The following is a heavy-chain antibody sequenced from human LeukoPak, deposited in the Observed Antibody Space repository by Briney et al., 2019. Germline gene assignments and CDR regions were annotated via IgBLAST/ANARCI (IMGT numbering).Heavy chain of an antibody. J-gene: IGHJ3*02. V-gene: IGHV1-18*01. CDR2: IRAYNGYT. Sequence: ASVKVSCKASGYTFTSYGISWVRQAPGQGLEWMGWIRAYNGYTHYTQKLQGRVSMTTDTSTSTAYMELRSLRSDDTAVYYCARDLGVWGSYRPPYDAFDIWGQGTMVIVSS. D-gene: IGHD3-16*02. CDR1: GYTFTSYG. CDR3: ARDLGVWGSYRPPYDAFDI.